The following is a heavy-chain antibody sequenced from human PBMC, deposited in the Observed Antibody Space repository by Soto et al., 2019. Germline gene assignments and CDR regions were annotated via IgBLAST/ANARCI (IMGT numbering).Heavy chain of an antibody. CDR1: GFTFSSYG. CDR2: IWYDGSNK. D-gene: IGHD3-10*01. Sequence: QVQLVESGGGVVQPGRSLRLSCAASGFTFSSYGMHWVRQAPGKGLEWVAVIWYDGSNKYYADSVKGRFTISRDNSKNTLYLQMNSLRAEDTAVYYCARRGSGSYYNTGLYYGMDVWGQGTTVTVSS. V-gene: IGHV3-33*01. J-gene: IGHJ6*02. CDR3: ARRGSGSYYNTGLYYGMDV.